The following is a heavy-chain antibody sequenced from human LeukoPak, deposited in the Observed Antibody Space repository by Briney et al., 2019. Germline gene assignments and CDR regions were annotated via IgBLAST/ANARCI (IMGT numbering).Heavy chain of an antibody. CDR1: GYTFTGYY. Sequence: ASVKVSCKASGYTFTGYYMHWVRQAPGQGLEWMGWINPNSGGTNYAQKFQGRVTMTRDTSISTAYMELSRLRSDDTAVYYCASAYELGEDSIAAAGDYWGQGTLVTVSS. D-gene: IGHD6-13*01. V-gene: IGHV1-2*02. J-gene: IGHJ4*02. CDR2: INPNSGGT. CDR3: ASAYELGEDSIAAAGDY.